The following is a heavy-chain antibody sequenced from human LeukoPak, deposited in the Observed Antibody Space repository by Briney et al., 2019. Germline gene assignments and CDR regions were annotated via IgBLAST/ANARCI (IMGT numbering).Heavy chain of an antibody. V-gene: IGHV3-74*01. J-gene: IGHJ1*01. D-gene: IGHD1-26*01. CDR1: GFTFSMYW. Sequence: GGSLRLSCAASGFTFSMYWMHWVRQAPVKGLLWVSRINTDGSTTNYADSVKGRFTISRDNAKNTLYLQMNSLRSEDTAVYYCARVPPSVGEATSEYFQDWGQGTLVTVSS. CDR2: INTDGSTT. CDR3: ARVPPSVGEATSEYFQD.